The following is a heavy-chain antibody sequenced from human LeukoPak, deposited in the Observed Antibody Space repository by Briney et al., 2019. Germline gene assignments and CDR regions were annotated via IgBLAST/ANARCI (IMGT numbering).Heavy chain of an antibody. CDR1: GYTFTTYD. J-gene: IGHJ4*02. D-gene: IGHD3-10*01. CDR2: MNPNSGNT. CDR3: ARANYYGSGKKDLDY. Sequence: ASVKVSCKASGYTFTTYDINWVRQATGQGLEWMGWMNPNSGNTGYAQKFQGRVTMTRNTSMSTAYMDLNSLRSEDTAVYYCARANYYGSGKKDLDYWGQGTLVTVSS. V-gene: IGHV1-8*01.